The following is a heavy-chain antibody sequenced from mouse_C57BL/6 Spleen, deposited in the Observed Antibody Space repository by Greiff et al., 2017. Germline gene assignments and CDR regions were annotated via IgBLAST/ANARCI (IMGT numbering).Heavy chain of an antibody. CDR1: GYTFTSYW. CDR2: IHPSDSDT. D-gene: IGHD4-1*01. Sequence: QVQLQQPGAELVKPGASVKVSCKASGYTFTSYWMHWVKQRPGQGLEWIGRIHPSDSDTNYNQKFKGKATLTVDKSSSTAYMQLSSLTSEDSAVYYCAMGNWDEGTAYWGQGTLVTVSA. V-gene: IGHV1-74*01. CDR3: AMGNWDEGTAY. J-gene: IGHJ3*01.